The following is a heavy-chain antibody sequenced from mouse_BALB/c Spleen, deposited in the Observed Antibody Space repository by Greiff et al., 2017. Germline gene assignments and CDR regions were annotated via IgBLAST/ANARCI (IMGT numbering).Heavy chain of an antibody. Sequence: LQQPGAELVKPGASVKMSCKASGYTFTSYNMHWVKQTPGQGLEWIGAIYPGNGDTSYNQKFKGKATLTADKSSSTAYMQLSSLTSEDSAVYYCARRDDYDGDWYFDVWGAGTTVTVSS. V-gene: IGHV1-12*01. CDR1: GYTFTSYN. CDR2: IYPGNGDT. D-gene: IGHD2-4*01. CDR3: ARRDDYDGDWYFDV. J-gene: IGHJ1*01.